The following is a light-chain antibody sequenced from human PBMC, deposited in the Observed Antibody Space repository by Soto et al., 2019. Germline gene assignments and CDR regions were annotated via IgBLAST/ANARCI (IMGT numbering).Light chain of an antibody. J-gene: IGLJ2*01. CDR2: RDT. V-gene: IGLV3-9*01. CDR3: QVWDSSTVV. Sequence: SYELTQPLSVSVALGQTARITCGGNNIGTKNVHWYQQTPGQAPVVVIYRDTNRPSGIPERFSGSNSGNTATLTISRAQAGDEADYYCQVWDSSTVVFGGGTKLTVL. CDR1: NIGTKN.